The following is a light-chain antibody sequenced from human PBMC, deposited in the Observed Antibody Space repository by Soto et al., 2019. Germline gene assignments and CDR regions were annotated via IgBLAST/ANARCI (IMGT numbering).Light chain of an antibody. J-gene: IGKJ1*01. CDR2: DAS. Sequence: EIVLTQSPATLSLSPGERATLSCRASQSVSRYLAWYQQRVGQAPRLLIYDASNRATGIPVRFSGSGSGTDFTLTISSLEPEDCAVYYCQQRSNWPRTFGQGTKVEIK. CDR1: QSVSRY. V-gene: IGKV3-11*01. CDR3: QQRSNWPRT.